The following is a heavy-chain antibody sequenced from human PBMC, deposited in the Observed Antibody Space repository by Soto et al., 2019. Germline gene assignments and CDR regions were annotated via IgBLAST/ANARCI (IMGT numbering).Heavy chain of an antibody. J-gene: IGHJ6*02. D-gene: IGHD3-3*01. CDR2: ISAYNGNT. CDR3: ASSALYYDFWIGYQLSTSKDGRVPRSGMDV. V-gene: IGHV1-18*04. CDR1: GYTFTSYG. Sequence: QVQLVQSGAEVKKPGASVKVSCKASGYTFTSYGISWVRQAPGQGLEWMGWISAYNGNTNYAQKLQGRVTMTTDTSTCTAYMELRSLRSDDTAVYYCASSALYYDFWIGYQLSTSKDGRVPRSGMDVWGQGTTVTVSS.